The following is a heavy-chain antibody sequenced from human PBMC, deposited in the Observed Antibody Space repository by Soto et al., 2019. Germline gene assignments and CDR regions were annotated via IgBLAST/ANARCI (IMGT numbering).Heavy chain of an antibody. CDR3: ARDWVTTNLKTNWFDP. J-gene: IGHJ5*02. V-gene: IGHV1-69*13. Sequence: GASVKVSCKASGGTFSSYAISWVRQAPGQGLEWMGGIIPIFGTANYAQKFQGRVTITADESTSTAYMELSSLRSEDTAVYYCARDWVTTNLKTNWFDPWAREPWSPSPQ. CDR2: IIPIFGTA. D-gene: IGHD3-22*01. CDR1: GGTFSSYA.